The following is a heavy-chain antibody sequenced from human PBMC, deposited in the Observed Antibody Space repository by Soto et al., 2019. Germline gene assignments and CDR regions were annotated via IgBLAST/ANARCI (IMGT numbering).Heavy chain of an antibody. CDR3: ARDQGVDYDFWSGTYNWFDP. J-gene: IGHJ5*02. Sequence: PGGSLRLSCAASGFTFSSYSMNWFRQAPGKGLEWVSSISSSSSYIYYADSVKGRFTISRDNAKNSLYLQMNSLRAEDTAVYYCARDQGVDYDFWSGTYNWFDPWGQGTLVTVS. CDR1: GFTFSSYS. D-gene: IGHD3-3*01. CDR2: ISSSSSYI. V-gene: IGHV3-21*01.